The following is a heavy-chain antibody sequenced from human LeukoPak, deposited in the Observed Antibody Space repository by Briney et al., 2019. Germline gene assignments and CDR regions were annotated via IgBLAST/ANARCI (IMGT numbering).Heavy chain of an antibody. V-gene: IGHV1-2*02. CDR2: INPNSGGT. D-gene: IGHD5-12*01. Sequence: ASVKVSCKASGYTFTGYHMHWVRQAPGQGLEWMGWINPNSGGTSNAQKFQGRVTMTRDTSISTAYMELSRLRSDDTAVYYCARDMGYSGYGRVFEYWGQGTLVTVSS. J-gene: IGHJ4*02. CDR3: ARDMGYSGYGRVFEY. CDR1: GYTFTGYH.